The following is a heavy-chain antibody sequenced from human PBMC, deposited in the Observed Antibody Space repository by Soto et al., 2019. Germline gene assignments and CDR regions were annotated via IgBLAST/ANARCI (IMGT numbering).Heavy chain of an antibody. V-gene: IGHV3-30-3*01. CDR1: GFTFSSYA. CDR3: ARDRLAVAGLHDDFDI. Sequence: GGSLRLSCAASGFTFSSYAMHWVRQAPGKGLEWVAVISYDGSNKYYADSVKGRFTISRDNSKNTLYLQMNSLRAEDTAVYYCARDRLAVAGLHDDFDIWGQGTMVTV. J-gene: IGHJ3*02. CDR2: ISYDGSNK. D-gene: IGHD6-19*01.